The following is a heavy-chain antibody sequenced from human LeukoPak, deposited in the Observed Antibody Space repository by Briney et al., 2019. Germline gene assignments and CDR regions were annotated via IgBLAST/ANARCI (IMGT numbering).Heavy chain of an antibody. V-gene: IGHV3-23*01. J-gene: IGHJ4*02. CDR3: AKDSDFWTGNKLDY. CDR1: GFTFSNYA. D-gene: IGHD3/OR15-3a*01. CDR2: ISGSGGST. Sequence: GGSLRLSCAASGFTFSNYAMSWVRQAPGKGLEWVSSISGSGGSTYYADSVKGRFTISRDNSKHTLYLQMNSLRAGDTAEYYCAKDSDFWTGNKLDYWGQGTLVTVSS.